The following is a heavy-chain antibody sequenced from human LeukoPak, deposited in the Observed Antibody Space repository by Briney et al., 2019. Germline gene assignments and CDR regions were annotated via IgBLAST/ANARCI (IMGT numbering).Heavy chain of an antibody. D-gene: IGHD4-11*01. Sequence: SETLSLICSVSGGSISSSSYYWGWIRQPPGKGLEWIGSIYYSGSTYYNPSLKSRVTISVDTSKNQFSLKLSSVTAADTAVYYCARSVMTTVTLFYYYYYMDVWGKGTTVTVSS. CDR2: IYYSGST. CDR1: GGSISSSSYY. J-gene: IGHJ6*03. V-gene: IGHV4-39*07. CDR3: ARSVMTTVTLFYYYYYMDV.